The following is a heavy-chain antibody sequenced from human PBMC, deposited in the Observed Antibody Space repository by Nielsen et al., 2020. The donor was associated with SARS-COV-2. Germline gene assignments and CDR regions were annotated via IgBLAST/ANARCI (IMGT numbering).Heavy chain of an antibody. CDR2: IYYSRST. J-gene: IGHJ4*02. CDR1: GGSFSGYY. V-gene: IGHV4-34*01. Sequence: SQTLSLTCAVYGGSFSGYYWGWIRQPPGKGLEWIGSIYYSRSTYYNPSLKSRVTISVDTSKNQFSLKLSSVAAADTAVYYCARDSSIAAAGTGFDYWGQGTLVTVSS. CDR3: ARDSSIAAAGTGFDY. D-gene: IGHD6-13*01.